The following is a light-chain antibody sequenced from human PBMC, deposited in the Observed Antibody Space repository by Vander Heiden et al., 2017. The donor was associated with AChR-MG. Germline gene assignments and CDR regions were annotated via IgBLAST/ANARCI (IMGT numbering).Light chain of an antibody. J-gene: IGLJ3*02. V-gene: IGLV2-11*01. CDR3: CSYAGSYTWV. CDR2: DVN. Sequence: QSALTPPRSVSGSPGQSVTFSCTGTSSHVGVYNYVSWYQQHPGKAPKVIMYDVNKRPSGVPDRFSASKSGNTASLTISGLQAEDEAHYVCCSYAGSYTWVFGGGTKLTVL. CDR1: SSHVGVYNY.